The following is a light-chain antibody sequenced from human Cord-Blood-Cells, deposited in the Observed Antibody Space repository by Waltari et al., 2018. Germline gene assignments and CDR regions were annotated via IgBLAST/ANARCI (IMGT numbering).Light chain of an antibody. CDR1: SSDVGGYNY. CDR2: DAS. J-gene: IGLJ3*02. Sequence: QSALTQPASVSGSPGQSITISCTGTSSDVGGYNYVSWYQQHPGKAPKLMIYDASKRPSGVSNRFSGSKSGNTASLTISGLQAEDEADYYCSSYTSSSTRVFGGGTKLTVL. CDR3: SSYTSSSTRV. V-gene: IGLV2-14*01.